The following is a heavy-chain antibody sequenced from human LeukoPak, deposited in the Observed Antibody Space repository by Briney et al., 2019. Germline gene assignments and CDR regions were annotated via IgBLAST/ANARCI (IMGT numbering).Heavy chain of an antibody. CDR3: ARGLYYYDSSGYSY. V-gene: IGHV1-2*02. CDR2: INPNSGGT. J-gene: IGHJ4*02. Sequence: ASVKVSCKASGGTFSNYAMRQAPGQGLEWMGWINPNSGGTNYAQKFQGRVTMTRDTSISTAYMELSRLRSDDTAVYYCARGLYYYDSSGYSYWGQGTLVTVSS. D-gene: IGHD3-22*01. CDR1: GGTFSNYA.